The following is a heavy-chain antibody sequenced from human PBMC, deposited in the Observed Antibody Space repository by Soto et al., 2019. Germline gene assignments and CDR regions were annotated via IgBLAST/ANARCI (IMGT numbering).Heavy chain of an antibody. CDR3: ASYGLYSSSSDY. D-gene: IGHD6-6*01. V-gene: IGHV4-39*01. CDR2: IYYSGST. J-gene: IGHJ4*02. CDR1: GGSTSSSSYY. Sequence: PSETLSLTCTVSGGSTSSSSYYWGWIRQPPGKRMEWIGSIYYSGSTYYNKYLKSRVTISVDTSKNQFSLKLSTVTATYSGVYYCASYGLYSSSSDYWGQGTLVTVSS.